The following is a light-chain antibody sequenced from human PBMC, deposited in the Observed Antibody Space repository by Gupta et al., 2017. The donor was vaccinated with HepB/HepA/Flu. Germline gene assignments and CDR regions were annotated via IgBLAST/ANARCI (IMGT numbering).Light chain of an antibody. J-gene: IGKJ5*01. Sequence: DIQLTQSPSSVSASVGDRVTITCRESQGISTWLAWYQQKPGKAPNLLIYSASALVSGVPSRFSGSGSGTDFTLTISSLQPEDFAAYYCQQANSFPITFGQGTRLEIK. V-gene: IGKV1-12*01. CDR3: QQANSFPIT. CDR1: QGISTW. CDR2: SAS.